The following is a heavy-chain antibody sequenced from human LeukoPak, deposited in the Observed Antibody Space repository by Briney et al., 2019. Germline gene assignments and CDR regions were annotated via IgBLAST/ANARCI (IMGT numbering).Heavy chain of an antibody. V-gene: IGHV4-59*01. CDR1: GGSISSYY. J-gene: IGHJ4*02. Sequence: SETLSLTCTVSGGSISSYYWSWIRQPPGKGLEWIGYIYYSGSTNYNPSLKSRVTISVDTSKNQFSLKLSSVTAADTAVYYCAGQSLTPDYWGQGTLVTVSS. CDR2: IYYSGST. CDR3: AGQSLTPDY.